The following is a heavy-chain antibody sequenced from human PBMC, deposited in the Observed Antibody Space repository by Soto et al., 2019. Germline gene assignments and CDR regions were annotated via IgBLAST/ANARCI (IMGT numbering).Heavy chain of an antibody. CDR3: AKDRQFRSYYESAGHYND. Sequence: EVQLLESGGGLVQPGGSLRLTCVGSGFTFRNQDMRWVRQAPGKGLEWVSGISGRGGVTYYAESVKGRFTISRDKSKNTLYLQMNNLRANDTAVYYCAKDRQFRSYYESAGHYNDWGQGTLVTVSS. CDR1: GFTFRNQD. D-gene: IGHD3-22*01. J-gene: IGHJ4*02. CDR2: ISGRGGVT. V-gene: IGHV3-23*01.